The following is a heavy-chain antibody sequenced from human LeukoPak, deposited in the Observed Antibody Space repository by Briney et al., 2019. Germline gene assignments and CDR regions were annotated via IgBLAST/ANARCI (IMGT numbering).Heavy chain of an antibody. CDR1: GFTFSSYA. V-gene: IGHV3-23*01. CDR3: ANQRRDSSSSPFRLHFDY. J-gene: IGHJ4*02. D-gene: IGHD6-6*01. CDR2: ISGSGGST. Sequence: GGSLRLSCAASGFTFSSYAMSWVRQAPGKGLEWVSAISGSGGSTYYADSVKGRFTISRDNSKNTLYLQMNSLRGEDTAAYFCANQRRDSSSSPFRLHFDYWGQGTLVTVSS.